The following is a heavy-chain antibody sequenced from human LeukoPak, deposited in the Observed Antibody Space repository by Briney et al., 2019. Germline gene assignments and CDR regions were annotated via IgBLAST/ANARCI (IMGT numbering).Heavy chain of an antibody. CDR3: ARDINYDSFTYSYGMDV. D-gene: IGHD3-22*01. V-gene: IGHV3-9*01. Sequence: GGSLRLSCAASGFTFDDYAMHWVRQAPGKGLEWVSGISWNSDDIDYADSVKGRFTISRDNAKNSLYLQMNSLRAEDTALYYCARDINYDSFTYSYGMDVWGQGTTVTVSS. J-gene: IGHJ6*02. CDR2: ISWNSDDI. CDR1: GFTFDDYA.